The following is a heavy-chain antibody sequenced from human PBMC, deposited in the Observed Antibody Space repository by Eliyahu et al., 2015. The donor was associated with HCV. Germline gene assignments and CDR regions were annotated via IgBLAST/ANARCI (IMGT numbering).Heavy chain of an antibody. V-gene: IGHV3-21*01. CDR1: GFTFSSYS. CDR2: ISSSSSYI. CDR3: ARVGTYDGGDWFDP. D-gene: IGHD5-12*01. Sequence: EVQLVESGGGLVKPGGSLRLSCAASGFTFSSYSMNWVRQAPGXGLEWVSSISSSSSYIYYADSVKGRFTISRDNAKNSLYLQMNSLRAEDTAVYYCARVGTYDGGDWFDPWGQGTLVTVSS. J-gene: IGHJ5*02.